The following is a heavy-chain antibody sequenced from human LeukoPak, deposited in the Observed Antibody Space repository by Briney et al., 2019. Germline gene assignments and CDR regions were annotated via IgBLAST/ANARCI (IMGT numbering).Heavy chain of an antibody. V-gene: IGHV3-64*04. J-gene: IGHJ4*02. D-gene: IGHD5-24*01. Sequence: PGGSLRLSCSASGFIFSTYTMYWVRQAPGKGLEYVSVINGDGRTTYYIDSVKGRFTISRDNAKNSLYLQMNSLRVEDTAVYYCAKEGRSLQTYWGQGTLVTVSS. CDR2: INGDGRTT. CDR3: AKEGRSLQTY. CDR1: GFIFSTYT.